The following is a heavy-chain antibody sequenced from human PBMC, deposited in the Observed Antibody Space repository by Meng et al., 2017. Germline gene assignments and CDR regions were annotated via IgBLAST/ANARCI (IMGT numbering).Heavy chain of an antibody. CDR2: IRSKAYGGTT. CDR3: TRDETVISPAFFDY. CDR1: GFTFGDYA. D-gene: IGHD2/OR15-2a*01. V-gene: IGHV3-49*04. J-gene: IGHJ4*02. Sequence: GGSLRLSCTASGFTFGDYAMSWVRQAPGKGLEWVGFIRSKAYGGTTEYAASVKGRFTISRDDSKSIAYLQMNSLKTEDTAVYYCTRDETVISPAFFDYWGQGTLVTVSS.